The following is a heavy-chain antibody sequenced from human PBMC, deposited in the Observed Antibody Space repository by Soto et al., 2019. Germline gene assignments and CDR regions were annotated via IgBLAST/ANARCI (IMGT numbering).Heavy chain of an antibody. CDR3: AKGRRYCSGGSCYSTSYYYYGMDV. V-gene: IGHV3-9*01. Sequence: GWSLRLSCAASGFTFDDYAMHWVRQAPGKGLEWVSGISWNSGNIGYADSVKGRFTISRDNAKNSLYLQMNSLRVEDTALYYCAKGRRYCSGGSCYSTSYYYYGMDVWGQGTTVTVSS. J-gene: IGHJ6*02. CDR2: ISWNSGNI. CDR1: GFTFDDYA. D-gene: IGHD2-15*01.